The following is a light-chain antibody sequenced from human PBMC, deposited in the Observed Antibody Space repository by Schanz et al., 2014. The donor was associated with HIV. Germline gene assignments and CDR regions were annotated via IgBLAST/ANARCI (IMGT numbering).Light chain of an antibody. CDR2: GAS. Sequence: EIVLTQSPDTLSLSPGERATLSCRASQTVSSSSLAWYQQKPGQAPRLLTYGASIRATGVPARFSGSGSGTEFTLTISSLQSEDFAVYYCQQYNDWPPITFGQGTRLE. CDR1: QTVSSS. V-gene: IGKV3-15*01. CDR3: QQYNDWPPIT. J-gene: IGKJ5*01.